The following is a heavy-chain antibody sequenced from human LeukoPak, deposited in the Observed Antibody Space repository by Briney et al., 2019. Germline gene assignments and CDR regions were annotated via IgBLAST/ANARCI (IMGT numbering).Heavy chain of an antibody. CDR1: GGAFSNYA. V-gene: IGHV1-69*04. J-gene: IGHJ4*02. D-gene: IGHD5-18*01. Sequence: SVKVSCKASGGAFSNYAINWVRQAPGQGLEWMGRITPILGLINYAQKFQGRVTITADKSTSTGYMEVTGLRSDDTAIYYCARGRGSRTGYNGDYLDFWGQGTLVTVSS. CDR2: ITPILGLI. CDR3: ARGRGSRTGYNGDYLDF.